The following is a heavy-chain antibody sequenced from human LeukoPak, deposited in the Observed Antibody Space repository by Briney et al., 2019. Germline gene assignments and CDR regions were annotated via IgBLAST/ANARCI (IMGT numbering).Heavy chain of an antibody. Sequence: PGRSLRLSCAASGFTFSSYGMHWVRQAPGKGLEWVAVILFDGSDKFYADSVKGRFTISRDNSKNTVYLQMNSLRTEDTAVYHXXXXDYDRPVDYWGQGTLVTVSS. CDR1: GFTFSSYG. CDR3: XXXDYDRPVDY. CDR2: ILFDGSDK. J-gene: IGHJ4*02. D-gene: IGHD3-16*01. V-gene: IGHV3-30*03.